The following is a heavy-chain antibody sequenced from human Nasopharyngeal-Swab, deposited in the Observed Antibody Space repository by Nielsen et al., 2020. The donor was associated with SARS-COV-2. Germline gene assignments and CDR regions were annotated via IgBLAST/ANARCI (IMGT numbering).Heavy chain of an antibody. Sequence: GGSLRLSCAASGFTFDDYAMHWVRQAPGKGLEWVSGISWNSGSIGYADSVKGRFTISRDNAKNSLYLQTNSLRAEDTALYYCAGVLSATYWGQGTLVTVSS. CDR3: AGVLSATY. V-gene: IGHV3-9*01. CDR1: GFTFDDYA. J-gene: IGHJ4*02. D-gene: IGHD2-8*01. CDR2: ISWNSGSI.